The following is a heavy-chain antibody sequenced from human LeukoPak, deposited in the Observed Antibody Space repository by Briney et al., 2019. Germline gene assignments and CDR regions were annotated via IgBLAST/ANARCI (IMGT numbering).Heavy chain of an antibody. Sequence: GGSLRLSCAASGFTFSSYSMNWVRQAPGKGLEWVSSISSSSSYIYYADSVKGRFTISRDNAKNSLYLQMNSLRAEDTAVYYCARGPPMGSSSAYFDYWGQGTLVIVSS. CDR3: ARGPPMGSSSAYFDY. J-gene: IGHJ4*02. D-gene: IGHD6-6*01. CDR2: ISSSSSYI. V-gene: IGHV3-21*01. CDR1: GFTFSSYS.